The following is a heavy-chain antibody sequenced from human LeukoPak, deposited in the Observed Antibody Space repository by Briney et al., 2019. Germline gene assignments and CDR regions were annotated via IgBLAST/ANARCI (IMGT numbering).Heavy chain of an antibody. V-gene: IGHV4-31*03. Sequence: KPSETLSLTCTVSGGPIGSGGYYWSWIRQLPGKGLEWIGNIFHSGSTYYNPSLKSRFTISVDTSKNQFSLKLSSVTAADTAVYYCARDTSSVGAFDIWGQGTMVTVSS. CDR1: GGPIGSGGYY. D-gene: IGHD3-22*01. J-gene: IGHJ3*02. CDR3: ARDTSSVGAFDI. CDR2: IFHSGST.